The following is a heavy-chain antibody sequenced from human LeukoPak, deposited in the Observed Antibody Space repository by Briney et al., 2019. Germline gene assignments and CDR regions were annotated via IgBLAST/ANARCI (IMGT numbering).Heavy chain of an antibody. V-gene: IGHV4-34*01. Sequence: SETLSLTCAVYGGSFSGYYWSWIRQPPGKGLEWIGEINHSGSTNYNPSLKSRVTISVDTSKNQFSLKLSSVTAADTAVYYCARDDVGSYLLYWGQGTLVTVSS. CDR1: GGSFSGYY. D-gene: IGHD1-26*01. CDR3: ARDDVGSYLLY. CDR2: INHSGST. J-gene: IGHJ4*02.